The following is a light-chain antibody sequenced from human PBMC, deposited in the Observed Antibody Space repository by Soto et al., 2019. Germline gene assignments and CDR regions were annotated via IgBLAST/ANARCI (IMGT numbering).Light chain of an antibody. V-gene: IGKV1-39*01. CDR2: AAS. J-gene: IGKJ5*01. CDR1: QSISSY. CDR3: QQSYSTSIT. Sequence: DIQMTRSPSSLSASVGDRVTITCRASQSISSYLNWYQQKPGKAPKLLIYAASSLQSGVPSRFSGSGSGTDFTLTISRLQPEDFATYYCQQSYSTSITFGQGTRLEIK.